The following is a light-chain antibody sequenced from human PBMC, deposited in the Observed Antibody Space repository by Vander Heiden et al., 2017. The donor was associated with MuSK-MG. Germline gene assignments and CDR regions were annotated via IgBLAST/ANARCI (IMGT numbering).Light chain of an antibody. V-gene: IGKV3D-15*01. CDR2: GAS. CDR1: QSVSSN. Sequence: EIVMTQSPATLSVSPGERATLSCRARQSVSSNLAWYQQKPGQAPRLLIYGASTRSTGIPATFSGSGSATEFTLTIISLLSEDFAVSYCCQDKNWPYTFGQGTKLEIK. CDR3: CQDKNWPYT. J-gene: IGKJ2*01.